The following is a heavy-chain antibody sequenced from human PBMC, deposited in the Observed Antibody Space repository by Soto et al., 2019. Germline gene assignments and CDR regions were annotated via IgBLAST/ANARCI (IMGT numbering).Heavy chain of an antibody. CDR2: INHSGST. CDR1: GGSFSCYY. J-gene: IGHJ4*02. V-gene: IGHV4-34*01. CDR3: ARGPFRCTNGVCYTNPFDY. D-gene: IGHD2-8*01. Sequence: SETLSLTCAVYGGSFSCYYWSWIRQPPGKGLEWIGEINHSGSTNYNPSLKSRVTISVDTSKNQFSLKLSSVTAADTAVYYCARGPFRCTNGVCYTNPFDYWGQGTLVTVSS.